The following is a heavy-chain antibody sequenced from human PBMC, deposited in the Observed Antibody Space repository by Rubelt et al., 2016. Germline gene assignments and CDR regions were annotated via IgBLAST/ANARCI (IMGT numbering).Heavy chain of an antibody. D-gene: IGHD3-10*01. V-gene: IGHV1-69*04. CDR2: IIPILGIA. J-gene: IGHJ6*02. Sequence: SWVRQAPGQGLEWMGRIIPILGIANYAQKFQGRVTIPADKSTSTAYMELSSLRSEDTAVYYCARGTMVRGAPDVWGQGTTVTVSS. CDR3: ARGTMVRGAPDV.